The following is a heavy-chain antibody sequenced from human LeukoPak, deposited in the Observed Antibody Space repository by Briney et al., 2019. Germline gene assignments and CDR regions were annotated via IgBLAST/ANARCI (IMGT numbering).Heavy chain of an antibody. Sequence: SVKVSCKASGGTFSSYAISWVRQAPGQGLEWMGRIIPILGTANYAQKFQGRVTITTDESTSTAYMELSSLRSEDTAVYYCARGGYSYGLHVDYWGQGTLVTVSS. CDR3: ARGGYSYGLHVDY. CDR2: IIPILGTA. CDR1: GGTFSSYA. V-gene: IGHV1-69*11. D-gene: IGHD5-18*01. J-gene: IGHJ4*02.